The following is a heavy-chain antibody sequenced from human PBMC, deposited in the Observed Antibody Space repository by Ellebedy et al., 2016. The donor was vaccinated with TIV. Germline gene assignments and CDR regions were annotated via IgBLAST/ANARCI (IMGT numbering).Heavy chain of an antibody. CDR3: ARDLRGAPSRFDY. J-gene: IGHJ4*02. CDR2: ISAYNGNT. V-gene: IGHV1-18*04. CDR1: GYTFTSYG. Sequence: AASVKVSCKASGYTFTSYGISWVRQAPGQGLEWMGWISAYNGNTNYAQKLQGRVTMTTGRSTSTAYMELRSLRSDDTAVYYCARDLRGAPSRFDYWGQGTLVTVSS. D-gene: IGHD1-26*01.